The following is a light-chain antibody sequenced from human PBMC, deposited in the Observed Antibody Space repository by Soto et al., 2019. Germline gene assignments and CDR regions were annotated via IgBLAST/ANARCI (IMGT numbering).Light chain of an antibody. J-gene: IGKJ2*01. Sequence: DIQMTQSPSSLSASVGDRVTITCRASQSISSYLNWYQQKPGKAPKLLIYGASPRAIGVPARFRGSGSETEFTLTISSLQSEDFAVYYCLQYNNWPQTFGQGTKLEIK. CDR1: QSISSY. CDR2: GAS. CDR3: LQYNNWPQT. V-gene: IGKV1-39*01.